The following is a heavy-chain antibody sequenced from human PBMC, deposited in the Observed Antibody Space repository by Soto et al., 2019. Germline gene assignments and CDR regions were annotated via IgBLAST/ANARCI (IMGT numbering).Heavy chain of an antibody. CDR2: INAANGDT. J-gene: IGHJ5*02. V-gene: IGHV1-3*01. CDR3: VRRHVSATGIDWFDP. D-gene: IGHD6-13*01. Sequence: GXSVKVSCKASVYTFTSYGIHWVRQAPGQRLEWMGWINAANGDTKYSPKFQGRVTITRDTSASTAYMELSSLRSEDTAVYYCVRRHVSATGIDWFDPWGQVTLVTV. CDR1: VYTFTSYG.